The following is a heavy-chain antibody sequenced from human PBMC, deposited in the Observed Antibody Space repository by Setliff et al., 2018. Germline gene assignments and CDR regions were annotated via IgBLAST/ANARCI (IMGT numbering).Heavy chain of an antibody. CDR2: IYTSWST. J-gene: IGHJ6*03. Sequence: LTCTVSGDSISSRRNYWGWFRQPAGKELEWIGQIYTSWSTNYNPSLKSRVTISLDTSKNQFSLSLTSVTAEDTAVYYCARDRSTVIRGVTSFFYYYMDVWGGGTTVTVSS. V-gene: IGHV4-61*09. CDR1: GDSISSRRNY. CDR3: ARDRSTVIRGVTSFFYYYMDV. D-gene: IGHD3-10*01.